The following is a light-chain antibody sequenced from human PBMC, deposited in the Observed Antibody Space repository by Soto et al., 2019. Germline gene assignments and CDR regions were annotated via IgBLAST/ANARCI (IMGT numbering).Light chain of an antibody. J-gene: IGKJ2*01. CDR2: ASF. V-gene: IGKV1-39*01. CDR3: QQSYSTPYT. Sequence: DIQMTQSPSSLSVSVGDRVTITCRARQSISSYLNWYQQKPGKAPKLLIYASFNLQIGVPSRFSGRGSGTHFPLTISSLHPEDFATYYCQQSYSTPYTFGQGTKLEIK. CDR1: QSISSY.